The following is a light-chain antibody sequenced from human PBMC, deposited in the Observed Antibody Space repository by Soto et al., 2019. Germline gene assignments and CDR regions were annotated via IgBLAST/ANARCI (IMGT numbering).Light chain of an antibody. CDR2: AAS. J-gene: IGKJ3*01. Sequence: DIQMTQSPSSLSASVGDRVTITCRASQAIHSYLKWYQQKPGKAPNLLIFAASTLQSGVPSRFSGSGSGTYFTLTISSLQPEDFATYYCQQRETFGPGTKVDIK. V-gene: IGKV1-39*01. CDR1: QAIHSY. CDR3: QQRET.